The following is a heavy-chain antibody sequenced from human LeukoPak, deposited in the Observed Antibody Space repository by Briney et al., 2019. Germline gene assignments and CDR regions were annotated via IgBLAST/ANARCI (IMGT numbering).Heavy chain of an antibody. J-gene: IGHJ4*02. D-gene: IGHD3-10*01. V-gene: IGHV6-1*01. CDR2: TYYRPKRYN. Sequence: SQTLSLTYAISGDIHSRNSAAWNWIRQSPSRGLERLGSTYYRPKRYNDYAVSVKSRISVNPDTSKNQFSLRLNSVTTEDTAVYYCARSMVARGYYFDYWGQGTLVTVSS. CDR1: GDIHSRNSAA. CDR3: ARSMVARGYYFDY.